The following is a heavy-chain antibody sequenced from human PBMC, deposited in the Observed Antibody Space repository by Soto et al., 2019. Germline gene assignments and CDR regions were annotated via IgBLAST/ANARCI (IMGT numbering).Heavy chain of an antibody. CDR2: ISDDNGNT. CDR3: AREGYYSGSESYTPPRYYGMDV. CDR1: GYSFTTYG. Sequence: QVQLVQSGAEVKKPGASVKVSCKASGYSFTTYGISWVRQAPGQGLEWMGWISDDNGNTNYAKKFQGRVTMTKDTSTRTAYMDLKSLRADDTPVYYCAREGYYSGSESYTPPRYYGMDVWGQGTTVTVS. V-gene: IGHV1-18*01. D-gene: IGHD3-10*01. J-gene: IGHJ6*02.